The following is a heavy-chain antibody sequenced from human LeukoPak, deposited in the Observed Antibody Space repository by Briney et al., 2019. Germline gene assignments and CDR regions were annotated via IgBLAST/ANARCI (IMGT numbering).Heavy chain of an antibody. CDR3: ARGEWELLIQDYYYMDV. J-gene: IGHJ6*03. CDR1: GFTFSSYG. D-gene: IGHD1-26*01. Sequence: PGGSLRLSCAASGFTFSSYGMHWVRQAPGKGLEWVAFIRYDGSNKYYADSVKGRFTISRDNSKNTLYLQMNSLRAEDTAVYYCARGEWELLIQDYYYMDVWGKGTTVTVSS. V-gene: IGHV3-30*02. CDR2: IRYDGSNK.